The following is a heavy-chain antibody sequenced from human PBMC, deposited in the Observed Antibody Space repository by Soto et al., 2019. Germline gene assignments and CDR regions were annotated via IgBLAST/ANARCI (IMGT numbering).Heavy chain of an antibody. D-gene: IGHD6-19*01. J-gene: IGHJ4*02. CDR2: INSDGSST. CDR3: ARGRGSSGWYFDY. Sequence: EVQLVESGGGLAQPGGSLRVSCAASGFSFSNYLMHWVRQVPGKGVVWVSRINSDGSSTNNADSVKGRFTNSRDNAKNTLNLQMSSLRAEVTAVYFCARGRGSSGWYFDYWGQGTLVTVSS. CDR1: GFSFSNYL. V-gene: IGHV3-74*01.